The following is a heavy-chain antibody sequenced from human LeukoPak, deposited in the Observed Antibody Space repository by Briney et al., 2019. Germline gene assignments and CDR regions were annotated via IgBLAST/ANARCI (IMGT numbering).Heavy chain of an antibody. V-gene: IGHV3-74*01. Sequence: GGSLRLSCAASGFTFRSYWMHWVRQAPGKGLVWVSRINFDGSSTSYADSVKGRFTISRDNAKNTLFLQMNSLRAEDTAVYYCARDPENKDAFDIWGQGTMVTVSP. J-gene: IGHJ3*02. CDR1: GFTFRSYW. D-gene: IGHD1-14*01. CDR3: ARDPENKDAFDI. CDR2: INFDGSST.